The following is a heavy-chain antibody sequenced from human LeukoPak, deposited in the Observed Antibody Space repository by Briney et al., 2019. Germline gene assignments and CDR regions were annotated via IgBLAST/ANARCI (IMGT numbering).Heavy chain of an antibody. CDR2: IIPIFGTA. Sequence: SVKVSCKASGGTFSSYAISLVRQAPGQGLEWMGRIIPIFGTANYAQKFQSRVTITADESTSTAYMELSSLRSEDTAVYYCARVGGDIVVVPAAPWYFDYWGQGTLVTVSS. J-gene: IGHJ4*02. D-gene: IGHD2-2*01. CDR3: ARVGGDIVVVPAAPWYFDY. V-gene: IGHV1-69*13. CDR1: GGTFSSYA.